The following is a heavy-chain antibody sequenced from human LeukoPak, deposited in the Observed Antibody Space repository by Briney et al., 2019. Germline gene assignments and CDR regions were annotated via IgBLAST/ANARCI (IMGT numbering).Heavy chain of an antibody. CDR3: VRRGGTYSF. CDR1: GGSISSSSHY. D-gene: IGHD1-26*01. CDR2: TYYSGKT. V-gene: IGHV4-39*01. Sequence: SETLSLTCTVSGGSISSSSHYWGWIRQPPGKGLEWMGSTYYSGKTYYNPSLKTRVIVSVDTSKNQFSLKLTSVTAADTAVYYCVRRGGTYSFWGQGTLVTVSS. J-gene: IGHJ4*02.